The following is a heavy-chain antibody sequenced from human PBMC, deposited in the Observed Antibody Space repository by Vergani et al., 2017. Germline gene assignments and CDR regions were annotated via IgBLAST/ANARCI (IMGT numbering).Heavy chain of an antibody. V-gene: IGHV4-34*01. J-gene: IGHJ6*03. D-gene: IGHD3-9*01. CDR1: GGSFSGYY. Sequence: QVQLQQWGAGLLKPSETLSLTCAVYGGSFSGYYWSWIRQPPGKGLEWIGEINHSGSTNYNPSLQSGVTRSVDTSTNQFSLKLISVTAADPAVYYCARSXSGRYFDWSQTSHYYMDVWGKGTTVTVSS. CDR2: INHSGST. CDR3: ARSXSGRYFDWSQTSHYYMDV.